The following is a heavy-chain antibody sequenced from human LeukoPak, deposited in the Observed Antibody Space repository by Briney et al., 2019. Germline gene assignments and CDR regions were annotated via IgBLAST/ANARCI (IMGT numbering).Heavy chain of an antibody. V-gene: IGHV3-53*05. Sequence: GGSLRLSCAASGFTVSSHYMSWVRQAPGKGLEWVSVIYSGGSTYYADSVKGRFTISRDKSKNTVYLQMNSLRFEDTAMYYCARNWFDPWGQGTLVTVSS. CDR1: GFTVSSHY. CDR3: ARNWFDP. J-gene: IGHJ5*02. CDR2: IYSGGST.